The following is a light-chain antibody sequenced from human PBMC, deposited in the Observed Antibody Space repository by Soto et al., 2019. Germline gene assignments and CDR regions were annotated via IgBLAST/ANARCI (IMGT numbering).Light chain of an antibody. Sequence: IQMTQSPSTLSAYVGDRVTITCRASQSISSYLNWYQQRPGKAPILLIYAASNLQSGVPSRFSGSGSGTEFTLTISSLQPEDFAIYYCQQSYSTPRTFAHGTKVDIK. CDR1: QSISSY. J-gene: IGKJ1*01. V-gene: IGKV1-39*01. CDR3: QQSYSTPRT. CDR2: AAS.